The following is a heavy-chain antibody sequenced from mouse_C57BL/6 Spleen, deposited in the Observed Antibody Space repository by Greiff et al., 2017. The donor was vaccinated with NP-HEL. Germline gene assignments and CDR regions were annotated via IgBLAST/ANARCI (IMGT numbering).Heavy chain of an antibody. CDR1: GFTFSDYG. J-gene: IGHJ4*01. CDR2: ISSGSSTI. CDR3: ARGRGPRGAMDY. V-gene: IGHV5-17*01. Sequence: EVKLVESGGGLVKPGGSLKLSCAASGFTFSDYGMHWVRQAPEKGLEWVAYISSGSSTIYYADTVKGRFTISRDNAKNTLFLQMTSLRSEDTAMYYCARGRGPRGAMDYWGQGTSVTVSS.